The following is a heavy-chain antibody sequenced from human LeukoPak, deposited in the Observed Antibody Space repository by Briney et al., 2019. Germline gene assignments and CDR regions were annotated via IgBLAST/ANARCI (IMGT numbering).Heavy chain of an antibody. D-gene: IGHD2-2*01. Sequence: GESLKISCKGSGYSFTSYWIGWVRRMPGKGLEWMGIIYPGDSDTRYSPSFQGQVTISADKSISTAYLQWSSLKASDTAMYYCARTAADVPLGTSYVVVPAAMYWGQGTLVTVSS. V-gene: IGHV5-51*01. J-gene: IGHJ4*02. CDR3: ARTAADVPLGTSYVVVPAAMY. CDR2: IYPGDSDT. CDR1: GYSFTSYW.